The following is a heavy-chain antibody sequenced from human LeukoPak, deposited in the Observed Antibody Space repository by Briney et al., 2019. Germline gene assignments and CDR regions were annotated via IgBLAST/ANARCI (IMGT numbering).Heavy chain of an antibody. CDR1: GGSISSGSYY. V-gene: IGHV4-61*02. Sequence: SQTLSLTCTVSGGSISSGSYYWSWIRQPAGKGLEWIGRIYTSGSTNYNPSLKSRVTISVDTSKNQFSLKLSSVTAADTAVYYCARDKLLTGDPCGFDYWGQGTLVTVSS. CDR2: IYTSGST. J-gene: IGHJ4*02. CDR3: ARDKLLTGDPCGFDY. D-gene: IGHD7-27*01.